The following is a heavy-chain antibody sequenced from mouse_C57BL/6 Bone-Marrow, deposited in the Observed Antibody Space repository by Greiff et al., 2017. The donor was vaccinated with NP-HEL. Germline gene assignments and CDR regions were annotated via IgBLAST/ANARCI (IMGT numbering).Heavy chain of an antibody. V-gene: IGHV1-26*01. Sequence: VQLQQSGPELVKPGASVKISCKASGYTFTDYYMNWVQQSHGKSLEWLGDINPNNGGTSYNQKFKGKDRLTVDKTSSTAYMELRSLTSEDSAVYYCARRRCDYWGQGTTLTVSS. CDR3: ARRRCDY. J-gene: IGHJ2*01. CDR1: GYTFTDYY. CDR2: INPNNGGT.